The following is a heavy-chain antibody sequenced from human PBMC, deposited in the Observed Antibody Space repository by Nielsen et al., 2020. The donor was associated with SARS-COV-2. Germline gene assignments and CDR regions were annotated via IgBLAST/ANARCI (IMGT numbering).Heavy chain of an antibody. CDR1: GFTFDDYA. D-gene: IGHD3-22*01. V-gene: IGHV3-9*01. CDR2: ISWHSGSI. CDR3: AKDISWGYYDSTTGGPYFDY. Sequence: GGSLSLSCAASGFTFDDYAMHWVRQAPGKCLVLFSCISWHSGSIFYADSVKGRFTISRDNAKNSLYLQMNSLRAEDTALYYCAKDISWGYYDSTTGGPYFDYWGQGTLVTVSS. J-gene: IGHJ4*02.